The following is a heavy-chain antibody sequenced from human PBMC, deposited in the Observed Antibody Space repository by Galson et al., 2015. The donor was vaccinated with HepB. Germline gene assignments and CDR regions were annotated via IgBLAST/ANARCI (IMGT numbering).Heavy chain of an antibody. Sequence: GKGLEWIGEVYHSGSTNYNPSLKSRVTMSVDKSKNQFSLRLNSVTAADTAVYYCARGLGGDCGDCGGRSDAFDIWGQGTMVTVSS. V-gene: IGHV4-4*02. CDR3: ARGLGGDCGDCGGRSDAFDI. J-gene: IGHJ3*02. D-gene: IGHD4-17*01. CDR2: VYHSGST.